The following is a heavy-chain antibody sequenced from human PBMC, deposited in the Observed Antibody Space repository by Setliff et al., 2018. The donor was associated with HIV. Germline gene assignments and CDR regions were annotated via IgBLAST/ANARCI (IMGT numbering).Heavy chain of an antibody. D-gene: IGHD3-22*01. CDR3: VRGVTRDISGYYRDEYFQH. J-gene: IGHJ1*01. Sequence: GASVKVSCKASGYRFNTYGISWVRQAPGQGLEWMRWISPYNGDTRFAQSLQGRVTLTTDTSTNTAYMEMRTLRSDDTAVYYCVRGVTRDISGYYRDEYFQHWGQGTPVTVSS. CDR1: GYRFNTYG. V-gene: IGHV1-18*01. CDR2: ISPYNGDT.